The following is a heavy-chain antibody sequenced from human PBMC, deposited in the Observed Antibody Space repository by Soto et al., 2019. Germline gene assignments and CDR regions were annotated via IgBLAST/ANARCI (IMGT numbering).Heavy chain of an antibody. D-gene: IGHD3-10*01. J-gene: IGHJ6*03. CDR2: IYYSGST. CDR1: GGSISSSSYY. V-gene: IGHV4-39*01. CDR3: ARWLEVRGAKTYYYYMDV. Sequence: SETLSLTCTVSGGSISSSSYYWGWIRQPPGKGLEWIGSIYYSGSTYYNPSLKSRVTISVDTSKNQFSLKLSSVTAADTAVYYCARWLEVRGAKTYYYYMDVWGKGTTVTRLL.